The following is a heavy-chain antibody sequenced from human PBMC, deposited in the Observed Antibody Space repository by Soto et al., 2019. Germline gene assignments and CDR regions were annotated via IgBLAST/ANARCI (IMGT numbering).Heavy chain of an antibody. CDR3: AKGLGGSYPQ. Sequence: QVQLQQWGAGLLKPSETLSLTCAVYGGSFNGYYWSWIRQPPGKGLEWIGEITQSGSTLYNPSLMNRVTISIDTSKNQFSLKMTSVTAADTSLYFCAKGLGGSYPQWGQGTLVTVSA. J-gene: IGHJ4*01. CDR1: GGSFNGYY. CDR2: ITQSGST. V-gene: IGHV4-34*01. D-gene: IGHD1-26*01.